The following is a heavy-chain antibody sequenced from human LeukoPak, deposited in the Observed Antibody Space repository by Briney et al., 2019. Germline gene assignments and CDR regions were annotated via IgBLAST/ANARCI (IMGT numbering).Heavy chain of an antibody. Sequence: PGGSLRLSCAASGFTFSGYWMSWVRQAPGKGLEWVANIKQDGSEKYYVDSVKGRFTISRDNAKNSLYLQMNSLRAEDTAVYYCARVRGYSYGPYSYYYYGMDVWGKGTTVTVSS. D-gene: IGHD5-18*01. V-gene: IGHV3-7*03. CDR1: GFTFSGYW. CDR3: ARVRGYSYGPYSYYYYGMDV. CDR2: IKQDGSEK. J-gene: IGHJ6*04.